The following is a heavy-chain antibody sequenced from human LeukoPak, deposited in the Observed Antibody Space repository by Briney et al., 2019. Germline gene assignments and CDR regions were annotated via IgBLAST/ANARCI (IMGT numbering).Heavy chain of an antibody. Sequence: GGSLRLSCAASGFTFSSYAMHWVRQAPGKGLEWVAVISYDGSNKYYADSVKGRFTISRDNSKNTLYLQMNSLRAEDTAVYYRARDPIAVADEYYFDYWGQGTLVTVSS. CDR1: GFTFSSYA. V-gene: IGHV3-30-3*01. D-gene: IGHD6-19*01. CDR3: ARDPIAVADEYYFDY. CDR2: ISYDGSNK. J-gene: IGHJ4*02.